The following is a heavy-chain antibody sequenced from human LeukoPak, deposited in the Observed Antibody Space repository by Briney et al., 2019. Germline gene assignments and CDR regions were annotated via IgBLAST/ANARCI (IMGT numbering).Heavy chain of an antibody. J-gene: IGHJ4*02. V-gene: IGHV4-34*01. CDR3: ARDYGGTNSSFDY. Sequence: KPSETLSLTCAVYGGSFSGYYWSWIRQPPGKGLEWIGEINHSGSTNYNPSLKSRVTISVDTSKNQFSLKLSSVTAADTAVYYCARDYGGTNSSFDYWGQGTLVTVSS. CDR1: GGSFSGYY. D-gene: IGHD4-17*01. CDR2: INHSGST.